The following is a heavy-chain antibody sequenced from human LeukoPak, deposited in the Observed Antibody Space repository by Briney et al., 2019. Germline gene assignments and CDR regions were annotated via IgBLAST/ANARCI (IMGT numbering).Heavy chain of an antibody. CDR1: GGTFSSYA. V-gene: IGHV1-8*02. Sequence: ASVKVSCKASGGTFSSYAINWVRQATGQGLEWMGWMNPNSGNTGYAQKFQGRVTMTRNTSISTAYMELSSLRSEDTAVYYCARGLDYDILTGSSFDPWGQGTLVTVSS. J-gene: IGHJ5*02. CDR2: MNPNSGNT. CDR3: ARGLDYDILTGSSFDP. D-gene: IGHD3-9*01.